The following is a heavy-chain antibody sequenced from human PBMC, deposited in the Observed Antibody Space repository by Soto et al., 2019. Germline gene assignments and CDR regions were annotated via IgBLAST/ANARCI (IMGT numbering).Heavy chain of an antibody. J-gene: IGHJ6*03. V-gene: IGHV3-33*01. D-gene: IGHD3-3*01. CDR2: IWYDGSNK. Sequence: GGSLRLSCAASGFTFSSYGMHWVRQAPGKGLEWVAVIWYDGSNKYYADSVKGRFTISRDNSKNTLYLQMNSLRAEDTAVYYCAREAFWSGYYRVDYYYYMDVWGKGTTVTAP. CDR1: GFTFSSYG. CDR3: AREAFWSGYYRVDYYYYMDV.